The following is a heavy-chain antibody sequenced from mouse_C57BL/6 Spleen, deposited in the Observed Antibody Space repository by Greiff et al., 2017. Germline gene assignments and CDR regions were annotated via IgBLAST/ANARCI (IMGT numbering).Heavy chain of an antibody. CDR3: ARPLGDGSSFFDY. V-gene: IGHV5-17*01. J-gene: IGHJ2*01. CDR1: GFTFSDYG. D-gene: IGHD1-1*01. CDR2: ISSGSSTI. Sequence: EVKLAESGGGLVKPGGSLKLSCAASGFTFSDYGMHWVRQAPEKGLEWVAYISSGSSTIYYADTVKGRFTISKDNAKNTLFLQMTSLRSEDTAMYYCARPLGDGSSFFDYWGQGTTLTVSS.